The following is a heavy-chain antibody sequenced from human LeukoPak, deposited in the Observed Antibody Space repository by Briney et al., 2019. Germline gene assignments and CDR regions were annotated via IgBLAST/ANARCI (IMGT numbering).Heavy chain of an antibody. J-gene: IGHJ6*03. Sequence: PGASLQISCEGSGSIFTSYWIGWVRQLPGKGLEWMGIIYPGDSDTRYSPSFQGQVTISADKSISTAYLQWSSLKASDTAMYYCARSTNPRRRYYMDVWGKGTTVTVSS. V-gene: IGHV5-51*01. D-gene: IGHD2-2*01. CDR2: IYPGDSDT. CDR3: ARSTNPRRRYYMDV. CDR1: GSIFTSYW.